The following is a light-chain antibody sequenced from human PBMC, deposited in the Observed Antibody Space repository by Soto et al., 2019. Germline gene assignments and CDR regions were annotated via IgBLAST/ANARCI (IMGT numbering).Light chain of an antibody. CDR3: CSYAGSSTFV. Sequence: QSVLTQPASVSGSPGQSITLSCTGTRSYLGSYNLVSWYQQHPGKAPKLMIYEVSKRPSGVSNRFSGSKSGNTASLTISGLQAEDEADYYCCSYAGSSTFVFGTGTKLTVL. CDR2: EVS. CDR1: RSYLGSYNL. J-gene: IGLJ1*01. V-gene: IGLV2-23*02.